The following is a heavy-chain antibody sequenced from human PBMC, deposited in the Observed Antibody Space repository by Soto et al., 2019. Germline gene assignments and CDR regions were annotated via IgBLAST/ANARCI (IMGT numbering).Heavy chain of an antibody. CDR1: GFSFSSYS. CDR3: ARDHYDRSGYYYVS. CDR2: ISSSSTYI. Sequence: EVQLVESGGGLVKPGGSLSLSCAASGFSFSSYSRNWVRQAPGKGLEWVSSISSSSTYIYYADSVKGRFTISIDNAKDPLYLSRNSLRAEDTAVYYGARDHYDRSGYYYVSWGKGNLVAFSS. J-gene: IGHJ5*02. D-gene: IGHD3-22*01. V-gene: IGHV3-21*01.